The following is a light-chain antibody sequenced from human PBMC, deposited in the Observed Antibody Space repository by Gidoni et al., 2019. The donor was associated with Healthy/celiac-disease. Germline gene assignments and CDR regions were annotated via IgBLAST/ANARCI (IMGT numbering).Light chain of an antibody. V-gene: IGKV3-15*01. J-gene: IGKJ2*01. CDR2: GAS. CDR1: QSVSSN. Sequence: IVMTQSPATLSVSPGERATLSCRASQSVSSNLAWYQQKPGQAPRLLIYGASTRDTGIPARFSGSGSGTEFTLTISSLQSEDCAVYYCQQYNNWLMYTFGQGTKLEIK. CDR3: QQYNNWLMYT.